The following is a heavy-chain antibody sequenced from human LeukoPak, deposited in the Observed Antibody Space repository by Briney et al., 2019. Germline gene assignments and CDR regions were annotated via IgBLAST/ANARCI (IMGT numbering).Heavy chain of an antibody. J-gene: IGHJ5*01. V-gene: IGHV3-21*01. CDR3: ARDSLVGHWFGY. CDR2: ISSSSSYI. CDR1: GFTFSSYS. D-gene: IGHD1-26*01. Sequence: PGGSLRLSCAASGFTFSSYSMNWVRQAPGKGLEWVSSISSSSSYIYYADSVKGRFTISRGNAKNSLYLQMNSLRAEDTAVYYCARDSLVGHWFGYWGQGTLVTVSS.